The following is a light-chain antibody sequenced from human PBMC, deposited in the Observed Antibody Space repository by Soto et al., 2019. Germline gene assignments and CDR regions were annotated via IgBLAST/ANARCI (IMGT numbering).Light chain of an antibody. CDR3: QHYNNWPRT. Sequence: EIVMTQSPATLSVSPGERATLSCSASQSVSSNLAWYQQKPGQAPRLLIYGASTRATGIPARFSGSGSGTEFTLTISSLQSEDFAVYYCQHYNNWPRTFGQGTQVEIK. V-gene: IGKV3-15*01. CDR1: QSVSSN. CDR2: GAS. J-gene: IGKJ1*01.